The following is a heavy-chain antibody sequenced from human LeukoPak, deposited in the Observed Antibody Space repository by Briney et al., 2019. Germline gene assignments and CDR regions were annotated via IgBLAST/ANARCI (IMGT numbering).Heavy chain of an antibody. J-gene: IGHJ4*01. CDR2: ITGRDSST. D-gene: IGHD3-22*01. V-gene: IGHV3-43*02. CDR3: ARVRYDTSGYFVEGFDS. Sequence: QRPGKXLQWVSLITGRDSSTYYADSVKGRFTVSRDNSKKSTFLQMTSLRIEDTAFYYCARVRYDTSGYFVEGFDSWGHGTLVTVSS.